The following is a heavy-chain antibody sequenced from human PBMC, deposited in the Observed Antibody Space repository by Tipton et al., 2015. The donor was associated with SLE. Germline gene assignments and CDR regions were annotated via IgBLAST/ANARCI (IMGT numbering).Heavy chain of an antibody. V-gene: IGHV4-59*01. CDR3: ARGVRIAVVKGWYFDL. CDR1: GGSLSSYY. D-gene: IGHD6-19*01. J-gene: IGHJ2*01. CDR2: IYYSGST. Sequence: LRLSCTVSGGSLSSYYWSWIRQPPGKGLEYIWYIYYSGSTNYNPSLKSRVTISVDTSKNQFSLRLSSVTAADTAVYYCARGVRIAVVKGWYFDLWGRGTLVTVSS.